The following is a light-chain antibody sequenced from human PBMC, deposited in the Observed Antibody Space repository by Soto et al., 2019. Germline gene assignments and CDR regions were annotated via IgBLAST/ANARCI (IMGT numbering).Light chain of an antibody. CDR2: SND. CDR1: SSNIRSNS. CDR3: SSWDDSLNGPV. Sequence: QSVLTQPPSASGTPGQRVTISCSGSSSNIRSNSVNWYQQFPGTAPKLLIHSNDHRPSGVPDRFSGSKSGTSASLAITGLQSEDEADYYCSSWDDSLNGPVFGGGTKLTVL. J-gene: IGLJ2*01. V-gene: IGLV1-44*01.